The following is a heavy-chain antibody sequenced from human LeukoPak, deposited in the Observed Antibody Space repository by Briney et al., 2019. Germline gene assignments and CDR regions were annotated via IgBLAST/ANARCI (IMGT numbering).Heavy chain of an antibody. D-gene: IGHD6-19*01. CDR1: GFTFSDYY. CDR2: ISSSGGTI. V-gene: IGHV3-11*01. J-gene: IGHJ4*02. Sequence: GGSLRLSCAASGFTFSDYYMSWIRQAPGKGLEWVSYISSSGGTIYYADSVKGRFTISRDNAKNSLYLQMNSLRADDTAFYYCATAGHRYNSGWFPFDYWGQGTLVTVSS. CDR3: ATAGHRYNSGWFPFDY.